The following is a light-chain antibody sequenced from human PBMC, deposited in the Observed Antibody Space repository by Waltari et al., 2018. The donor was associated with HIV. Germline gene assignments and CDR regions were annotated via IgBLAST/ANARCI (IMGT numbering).Light chain of an antibody. V-gene: IGLV2-14*01. J-gene: IGLJ2*01. CDR2: GVY. Sequence: QSALTQPASVSGSPGQSITISCAGTTSDIGLFDSVSLYQQHPGRAPQLMIFGVYSRPSGVSSRFSGSKSGNTASLTISGLQAEDEANYYCCSYTAIHTLIFGGGTKLTVL. CDR3: CSYTAIHTLI. CDR1: TSDIGLFDS.